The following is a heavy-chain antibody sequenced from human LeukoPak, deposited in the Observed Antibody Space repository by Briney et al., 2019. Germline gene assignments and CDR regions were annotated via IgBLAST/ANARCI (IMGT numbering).Heavy chain of an antibody. Sequence: SETLSLTCAVYGGSFSGYYWSWIRQPPGKGLEWIGEINHSGSTNYNPSLKSRVTISVDMSKNQFSLKLSSVTAADTAVYYCARGAATGYYFDYWGQGTLVTVSS. J-gene: IGHJ4*02. CDR2: INHSGST. CDR3: ARGAATGYYFDY. D-gene: IGHD6-25*01. CDR1: GGSFSGYY. V-gene: IGHV4-34*01.